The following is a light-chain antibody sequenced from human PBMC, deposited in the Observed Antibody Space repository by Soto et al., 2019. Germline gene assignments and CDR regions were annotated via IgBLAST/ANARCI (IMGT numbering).Light chain of an antibody. CDR2: WAS. CDR1: QSVLYSSNNKNY. V-gene: IGKV4-1*01. CDR3: QQYYSTPLT. J-gene: IGKJ4*01. Sequence: DIVMTQSPDSLAVALGERATINCKSSQSVLYSSNNKNYLAWYQQQPGQPPKLLIYWASTRESGVPDRFSGSGSGTDFTLTIRSLQAEDVAVYYCQQYYSTPLTFGGGTKVDI.